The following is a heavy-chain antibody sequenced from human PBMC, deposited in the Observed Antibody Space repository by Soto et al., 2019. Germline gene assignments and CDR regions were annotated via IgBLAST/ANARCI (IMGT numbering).Heavy chain of an antibody. J-gene: IGHJ4*02. D-gene: IGHD4-17*01. Sequence: SETLSLTCAVYGGSFSGYCWSWIRQPPGKGLEWIGEINHSGSTNYNPSLKSRVTISVDTSKNQFSLKLSSVTAADTAVYYCARMEIALHSHGESQKFDYWGQGTLVTGSS. CDR3: ARMEIALHSHGESQKFDY. CDR1: GGSFSGYC. V-gene: IGHV4-34*01. CDR2: INHSGST.